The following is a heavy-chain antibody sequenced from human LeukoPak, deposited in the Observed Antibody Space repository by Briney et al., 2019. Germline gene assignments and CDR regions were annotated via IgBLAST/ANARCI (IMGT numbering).Heavy chain of an antibody. Sequence: GASVKVSCKASGGTFSSYAISWVRQAPGQGLEWMGRIIPILGIANYAQKFQGRVTITADKSTSTAYMELSSLRSEDTAVYYCARAHLSRDGYNYIFDYWGQGTLVTVSS. CDR2: IIPILGIA. V-gene: IGHV1-69*04. CDR1: GGTFSSYA. D-gene: IGHD5-24*01. J-gene: IGHJ4*02. CDR3: ARAHLSRDGYNYIFDY.